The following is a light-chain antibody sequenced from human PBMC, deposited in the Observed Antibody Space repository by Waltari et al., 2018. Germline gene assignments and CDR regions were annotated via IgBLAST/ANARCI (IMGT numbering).Light chain of an antibody. J-gene: IGKJ1*01. CDR2: AAS. CDR1: QSVRSGH. CDR3: QQYGSSPWT. V-gene: IGKV3-20*01. Sequence: EIVLTQSPGTLSLSPGERATLPCRASQSVRSGHLAWFQQKPGQAPRLLIYAASSRATALPDRFTGSGSGTDFALTIGRLEPEDSAVYYCQQYGSSPWTFGQGTKVEIK.